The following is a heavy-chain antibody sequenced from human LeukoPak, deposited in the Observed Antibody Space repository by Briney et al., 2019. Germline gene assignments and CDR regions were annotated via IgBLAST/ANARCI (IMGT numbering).Heavy chain of an antibody. CDR2: ISGSGGST. J-gene: IGHJ4*02. CDR1: GFTFSSYA. V-gene: IGHV3-23*01. CDR3: AKDRGAKDDILTGPRD. Sequence: GGSLRLSCAASGFTFSSYAMSWVRQAPGKGLEWVSAISGSGGSTYYADSVKGRFTISRDNSKNTLYLQMNSLRAEDTAVYYCAKDRGAKDDILTGPRDWGQRTLVTVSS. D-gene: IGHD3-9*01.